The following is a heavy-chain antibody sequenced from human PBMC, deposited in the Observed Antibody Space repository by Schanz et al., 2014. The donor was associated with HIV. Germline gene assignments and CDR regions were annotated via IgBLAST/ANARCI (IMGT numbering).Heavy chain of an antibody. CDR2: INHSGST. V-gene: IGHV4-34*01. CDR1: VGSFTDYY. CDR3: ARTPYYFDY. Sequence: QVQLHQWGAGLLKPSETLSLTCAVYVGSFTDYYWTWIRQPPGKGLQWIGEINHSGSTNYNPSLKSRVTISVDPSKNQFSLRLNSVTAADTAVYYCARTPYYFDYWGQGTLVTVSS. J-gene: IGHJ4*02.